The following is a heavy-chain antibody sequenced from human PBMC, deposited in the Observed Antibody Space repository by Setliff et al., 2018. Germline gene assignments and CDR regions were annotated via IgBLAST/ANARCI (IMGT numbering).Heavy chain of an antibody. CDR2: TSAYNGNT. J-gene: IGHJ3*02. CDR1: GYTFTSYG. Sequence: ASVKVSCKASGYTFTSYGISWVRQAPGQGLEWMGWTSAYNGNTNYAQKLQGRVTMTTDTSTSTAYMELRSLRSDDTAVYYCARAYYYGSGSYYNGYDAFDIWGQGTMVTVSS. D-gene: IGHD3-10*01. V-gene: IGHV1-18*01. CDR3: ARAYYYGSGSYYNGYDAFDI.